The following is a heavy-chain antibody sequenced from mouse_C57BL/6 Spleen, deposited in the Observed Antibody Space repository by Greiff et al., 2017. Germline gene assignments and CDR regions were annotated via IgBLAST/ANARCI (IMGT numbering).Heavy chain of an antibody. CDR2: INPSSGYT. J-gene: IGHJ1*03. CDR3: ARPGGNYDWYFDV. D-gene: IGHD2-1*01. Sequence: QVQLKQSGAELARPGASVKMSCKASGYTFTSYTMHWVKQRPGQGLEWIGYINPSSGYTKYNQKFKDKATLTADKSSSTAYMQLSSLTSEDSAVYYCARPGGNYDWYFDVWGTGTTVTVSS. CDR1: GYTFTSYT. V-gene: IGHV1-4*01.